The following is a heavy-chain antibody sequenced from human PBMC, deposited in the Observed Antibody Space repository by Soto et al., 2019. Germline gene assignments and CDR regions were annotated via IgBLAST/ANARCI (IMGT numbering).Heavy chain of an antibody. Sequence: QVQLVQSGAEVKKPGDSVRVSCKASAYTLTRYYIHSVRQAPGQGLEWMGWMAPKNSDTRYAPQFQVQVTMNLDTSRDTDYIVLRRLTSDDTGIYYCARDGRERGNDDFDYWGQGILVTVSS. J-gene: IGHJ4*02. CDR2: MAPKNSDT. V-gene: IGHV1-2*02. CDR3: ARDGRERGNDDFDY. CDR1: AYTLTRYY. D-gene: IGHD1-1*01.